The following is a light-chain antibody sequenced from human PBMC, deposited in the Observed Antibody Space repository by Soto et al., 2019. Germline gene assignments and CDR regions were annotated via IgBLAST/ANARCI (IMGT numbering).Light chain of an antibody. CDR3: AAWDDSLNGRYV. CDR1: SSNIGSNT. V-gene: IGLV1-44*01. Sequence: QSVLTQPPSASGTPGQRVTISCSGSSSNIGSNTVNWYQQLPGTAPKLLIYSNNQRPSGVPDRFSGSKSGTSASLAISGLQLEDEADYYCAAWDDSLNGRYVFGTGTKLTVL. CDR2: SNN. J-gene: IGLJ1*01.